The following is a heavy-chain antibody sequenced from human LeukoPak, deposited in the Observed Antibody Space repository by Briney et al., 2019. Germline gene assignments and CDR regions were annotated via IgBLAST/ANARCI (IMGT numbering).Heavy chain of an antibody. CDR2: IYHSGRT. D-gene: IGHD3-3*01. CDR1: GYSISSGYY. J-gene: IGHJ4*02. V-gene: IGHV4-38-2*02. CDR3: ARATRYDFWSGYHFDY. Sequence: SETLSLTCTVSGYSISSGYYWGWIRQPPGKGLEWIGSIYHSGRTYYNPSLKSRVTISVDTSKNQFSLKLSSVTAADTAVYYCARATRYDFWSGYHFDYWGQGTLVTVSS.